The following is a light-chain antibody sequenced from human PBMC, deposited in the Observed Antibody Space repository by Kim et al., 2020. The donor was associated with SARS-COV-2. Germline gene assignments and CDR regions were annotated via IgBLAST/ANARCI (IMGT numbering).Light chain of an antibody. J-gene: IGLJ2*01. CDR1: SLRSYY. CDR2: GKN. CDR3: NSRDSSGNYPVV. Sequence: LGQTVRIKCQGDSLRSYYASWYQEKPGQAPVLVIYGKNNRPSGIPDRFSGSSSGNTASLTITGAQAEDEADYYCNSRDSSGNYPVVFGGGTQLTVL. V-gene: IGLV3-19*01.